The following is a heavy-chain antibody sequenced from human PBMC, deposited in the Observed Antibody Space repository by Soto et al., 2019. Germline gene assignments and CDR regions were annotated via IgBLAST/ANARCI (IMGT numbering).Heavy chain of an antibody. V-gene: IGHV3-7*03. CDR2: IKQDGSEK. CDR3: ARDVKVFGAFDI. Sequence: PGGSLRLSCAASGFTFSNYAMGWVRQAPGKGLEWVANIKQDGSEKYYVDSVKGRFTISRDNAKNSLYLQMNSLRAEDTAVYYCARDVKVFGAFDIWGQGTMVTVSS. D-gene: IGHD3-16*01. CDR1: GFTFSNYA. J-gene: IGHJ3*02.